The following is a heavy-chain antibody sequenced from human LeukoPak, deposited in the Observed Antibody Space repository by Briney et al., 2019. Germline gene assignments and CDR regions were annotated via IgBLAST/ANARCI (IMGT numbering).Heavy chain of an antibody. J-gene: IGHJ3*02. CDR1: GYRFTSYW. V-gene: IGHV5-51*01. CDR2: IDPGDSDT. CDR3: ARRPNDAFDI. Sequence: PGEYLKISCKGSGYRFTSYWIGWVRQMPGKGLEWMGIIDPGDSDTRYSPSFQGQVTISADKSIRTAYLQWSSLKASDTAMYYCARRPNDAFDIWGQGTMVTVSS.